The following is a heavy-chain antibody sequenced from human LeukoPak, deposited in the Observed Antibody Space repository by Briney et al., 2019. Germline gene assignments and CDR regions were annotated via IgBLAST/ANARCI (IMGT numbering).Heavy chain of an antibody. J-gene: IGHJ4*02. CDR1: GYTFTNYG. CDR2: ISAYNGKT. Sequence: ASVKVSCKTSGYTFTNYGIIWVRQAPGQGLEWMGWISAYNGKTNYAHKIQGRDTMTTDTSTNTAYMELRSLGSDDTAVYFCARWDRATAATFDYWGQGTLVIVSS. D-gene: IGHD2-15*01. V-gene: IGHV1-18*04. CDR3: ARWDRATAATFDY.